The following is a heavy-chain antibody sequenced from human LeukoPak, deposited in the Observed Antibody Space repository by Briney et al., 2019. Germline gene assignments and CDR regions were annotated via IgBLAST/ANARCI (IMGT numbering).Heavy chain of an antibody. CDR1: GYTLTSYG. Sequence: GASVKVPCKASGYTLTSYGISWVRQAPGQGLEWMGGIIPIFGTANYAQKFQGRVTITTDESTSTAYMELSSLRSEDTAVYYCARDRPEDDTIFGVVTEGAFDIWGQGTMVTVSS. D-gene: IGHD3-3*01. CDR3: ARDRPEDDTIFGVVTEGAFDI. CDR2: IIPIFGTA. J-gene: IGHJ3*02. V-gene: IGHV1-69*05.